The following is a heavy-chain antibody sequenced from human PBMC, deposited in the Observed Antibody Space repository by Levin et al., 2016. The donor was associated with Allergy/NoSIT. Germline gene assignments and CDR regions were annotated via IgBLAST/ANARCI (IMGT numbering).Heavy chain of an antibody. CDR2: ISSDSNYI. CDR3: ATGGWSRWRGI. CDR1: GFTFSSYI. Sequence: GGSLRLSCAASGFTFSSYIMNWVRQAPGKGLEWVSSISSDSNYIYYRDSVKGRFSISRDSGRDSLYLRMDSLRDEDTAVYYCATGGWSRWRGIWGQGALVTVSS. D-gene: IGHD6-13*01. J-gene: IGHJ4*02. V-gene: IGHV3-21*01.